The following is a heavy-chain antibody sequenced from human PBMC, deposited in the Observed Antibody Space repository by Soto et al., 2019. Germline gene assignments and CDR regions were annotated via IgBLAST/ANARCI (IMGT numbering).Heavy chain of an antibody. J-gene: IGHJ4*02. Sequence: ASVKVSCKASGYTFTGYAMHWVRQAPGQRLEWMGWINAGNGNTKYSQKFQGRVTISRDTSASIAYMELSSLGSEDTAVYYCARAVAVPADFDYWGQGTLVTVSS. CDR2: INAGNGNT. CDR3: ARAVAVPADFDY. V-gene: IGHV1-3*01. CDR1: GYTFTGYA. D-gene: IGHD6-19*01.